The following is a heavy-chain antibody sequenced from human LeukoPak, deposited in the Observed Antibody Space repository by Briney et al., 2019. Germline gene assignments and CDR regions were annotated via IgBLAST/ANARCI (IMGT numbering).Heavy chain of an antibody. CDR3: ARIQSRIIAARPGNPAFDY. Sequence: ASVKVSCKASGYTFTSYGISWVRQAPGQGLEWMGWISAYNGNTNYAQKLQGRVTMTTDTSTSTAYMELKSLRSDDTAVYYCARIQSRIIAARPGNPAFDYWGRGTLVTVSS. D-gene: IGHD6-6*01. CDR2: ISAYNGNT. J-gene: IGHJ4*02. CDR1: GYTFTSYG. V-gene: IGHV1-18*01.